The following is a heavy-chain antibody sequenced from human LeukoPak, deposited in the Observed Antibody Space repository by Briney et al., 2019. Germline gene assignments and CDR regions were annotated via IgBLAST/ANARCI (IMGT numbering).Heavy chain of an antibody. CDR1: GGSISSYY. CDR2: IYTSGST. CDR3: ARDGSRTAAAGTADYMDV. J-gene: IGHJ6*03. Sequence: MASETLSLTCTVYGGSISSYYWSWIRQPAGKGLEWIGRIYTSGSTNYNPSLKSRVTMSVDTSKNQFSLKLSSVTAADTAVYYCARDGSRTAAAGTADYMDVWGKGTTVTVSS. V-gene: IGHV4-4*07. D-gene: IGHD6-13*01.